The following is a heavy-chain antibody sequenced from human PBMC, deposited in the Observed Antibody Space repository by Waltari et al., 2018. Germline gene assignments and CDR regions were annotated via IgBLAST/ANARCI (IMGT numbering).Heavy chain of an antibody. CDR3: ARLYYYDSSGYRNAFDI. D-gene: IGHD3-22*01. J-gene: IGHJ3*02. CDR1: GGAISSSRYY. CDR2: IYYSGST. V-gene: IGHV4-39*01. Sequence: QLQLQESGPGLVKPSETLSLTCTVPGGAISSSRYYWGWIRQPPGKGLEWIGSIYYSGSTYYNPSLKSRVTISVDTSKNQFSLKLSSVTAADTAVYYCARLYYYDSSGYRNAFDIWGQGTMVTVSS.